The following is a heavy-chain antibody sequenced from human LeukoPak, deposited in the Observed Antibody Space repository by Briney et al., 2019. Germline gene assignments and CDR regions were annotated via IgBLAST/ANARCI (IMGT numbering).Heavy chain of an antibody. Sequence: ASVKVSCKASGYTFTGYYMHWVRQAPGQGFEWMGRINPNSGSPNCPQEFQGRVTMTRDTSISTAYMELSSLTSDDTAIYYCARGTYYSDFDYWGQGTLVTVSS. D-gene: IGHD1-26*01. CDR2: INPNSGSP. J-gene: IGHJ4*02. CDR1: GYTFTGYY. CDR3: ARGTYYSDFDY. V-gene: IGHV1-2*06.